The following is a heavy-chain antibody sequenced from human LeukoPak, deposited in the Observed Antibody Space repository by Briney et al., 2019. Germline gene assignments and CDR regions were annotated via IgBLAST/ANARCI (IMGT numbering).Heavy chain of an antibody. D-gene: IGHD2-8*01. CDR1: GGSISSSSYY. J-gene: IGHJ6*02. V-gene: IGHV4-39*01. CDR2: IYYSGST. CDR3: ASAYCTDGVCYTPYYYYGMDV. Sequence: KASETLSLTCTVSGGSISSSSYYWGWLRQPPGKGLEWIGSIYYSGSTYYNPSLKSRVTISVDRSKNQFSLKLSSVTAADTAVYYCASAYCTDGVCYTPYYYYGMDVWGQGTTVTVSS.